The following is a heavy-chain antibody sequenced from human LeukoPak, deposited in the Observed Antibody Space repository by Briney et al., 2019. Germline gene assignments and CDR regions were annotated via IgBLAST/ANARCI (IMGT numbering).Heavy chain of an antibody. V-gene: IGHV1-69*05. D-gene: IGHD6-6*01. Sequence: SVKVSCKASGYTFTAYYMHWVRQAPGQGLEWMGRIIPIFGTANYAQKFQGRVTITTDESTSTAYMELSSLRSEDTAVYYCAREYSSSYYFDYWGQGTLVTVSS. CDR1: GYTFTAYY. CDR3: AREYSSSYYFDY. CDR2: IIPIFGTA. J-gene: IGHJ4*02.